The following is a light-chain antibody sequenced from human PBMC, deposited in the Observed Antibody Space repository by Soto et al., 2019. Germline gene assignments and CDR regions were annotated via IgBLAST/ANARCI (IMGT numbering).Light chain of an antibody. Sequence: DIQMTQSPSTLSASVGDRVTITCRASQSIDTWVAWYQQKPGKAPKLLIYKASSLESGVASRFSGSGSGTEFSLAISSLQPDDFAIYYCQQFITYPLTVGGGTKVEI. V-gene: IGKV1-5*03. CDR2: KAS. CDR1: QSIDTW. J-gene: IGKJ4*01. CDR3: QQFITYPLT.